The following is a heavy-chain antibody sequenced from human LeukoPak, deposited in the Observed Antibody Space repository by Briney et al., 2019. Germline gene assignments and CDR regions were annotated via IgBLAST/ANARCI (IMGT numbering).Heavy chain of an antibody. V-gene: IGHV1-2*02. CDR3: ARDRSQGRDFDY. D-gene: IGHD3-10*01. Sequence: VASVKVSCKASGYTFTGYYMHWMRPAPGQGLEWMGWINPNSGDTNYAQKFQGRVTMTRDTSISTAYMDLGRLTSDDTAVYYCARDRSQGRDFDYWGQGTLVTVSS. CDR1: GYTFTGYY. J-gene: IGHJ4*02. CDR2: INPNSGDT.